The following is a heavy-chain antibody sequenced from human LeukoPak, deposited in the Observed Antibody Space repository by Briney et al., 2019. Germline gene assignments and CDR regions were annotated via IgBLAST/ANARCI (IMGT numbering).Heavy chain of an antibody. D-gene: IGHD2-2*01. V-gene: IGHV3-23*01. CDR3: AKVRFIGVPAARFDY. J-gene: IGHJ4*02. Sequence: GRSLRLSCAASGFTFSIYAMSWVRQAPGKGLEWGLAISGSGDSTYYTDSVKGRFTISRDNYKNTLYLEMNSLRAEDTAVYYCAKVRFIGVPAARFDYWGQGPLVTVSS. CDR1: GFTFSIYA. CDR2: ISGSGDST.